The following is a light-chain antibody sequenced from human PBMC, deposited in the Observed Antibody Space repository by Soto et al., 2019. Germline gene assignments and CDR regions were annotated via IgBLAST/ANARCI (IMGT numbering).Light chain of an antibody. J-gene: IGKJ4*01. CDR3: QWRNNFLT. Sequence: EVGMTYPRATLYVSPGERATLSCRASQSVSTYLGWYQHKPGQAPRLLIYDSSKRAAGVPARFSGSGSGTDFALSISSLGPEDFGVYFCQWRNNFLTFGGGAKVDIK. V-gene: IGKV3-11*01. CDR1: QSVSTY. CDR2: DSS.